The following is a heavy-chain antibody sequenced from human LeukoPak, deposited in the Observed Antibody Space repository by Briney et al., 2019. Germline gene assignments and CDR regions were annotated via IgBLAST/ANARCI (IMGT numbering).Heavy chain of an antibody. CDR1: GGSISSSSYY. Sequence: SETLSLTCTVPGGSISSSSYYWGWIRQPPGKGLEWIGSIYYSGSTYYNPSLKSRVTISVDTSKNQFSLKLSSVTAADTAVYYCARHPVRGMTTVKYWGQGTLVTVSS. V-gene: IGHV4-39*01. CDR2: IYYSGST. D-gene: IGHD4-17*01. CDR3: ARHPVRGMTTVKY. J-gene: IGHJ4*02.